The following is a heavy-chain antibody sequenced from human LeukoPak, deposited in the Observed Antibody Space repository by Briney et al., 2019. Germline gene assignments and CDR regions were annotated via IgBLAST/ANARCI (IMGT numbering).Heavy chain of an antibody. CDR2: ISSSSSYI. Sequence: PGGSLRLSCAASGFTFSSYSMNWVRQAPGKGLEWVSSISSSSSYIYYADSVKGRFTISRDNAKNSLYLQMNSLRAEDTAVYYCARTFSGGTLYYFDYWGRGTLVTVSS. D-gene: IGHD2-15*01. J-gene: IGHJ4*02. V-gene: IGHV3-21*01. CDR3: ARTFSGGTLYYFDY. CDR1: GFTFSSYS.